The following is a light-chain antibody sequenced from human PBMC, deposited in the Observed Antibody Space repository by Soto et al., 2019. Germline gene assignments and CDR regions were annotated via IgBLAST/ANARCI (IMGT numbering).Light chain of an antibody. CDR3: QQYGSSPTT. J-gene: IGKJ5*01. CDR2: YIS. CDR1: QSVSSY. V-gene: IGKV3-11*01. Sequence: EIVLTQSPATLSLSPGERATLSCRASQSVSSYLAWYQQKPGQAPRLLIYYISTRATGIPARFSGSGSGTEFTLTINSLQSEDSAVYSCQQYGSSPTTFGQGTRLEIK.